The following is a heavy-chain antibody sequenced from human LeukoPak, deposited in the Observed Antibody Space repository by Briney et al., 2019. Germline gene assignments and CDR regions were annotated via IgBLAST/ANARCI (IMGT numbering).Heavy chain of an antibody. Sequence: SGPALVNPTQPLTLTCTFSGLSLSTSGMCVSWISQPPVKALEWLARIDWDDDKYYRTSLKTRLTISKDTSKIQVVLTMTNMDPVDTATYYCARHDYYDSSGYYWGQGTLVTVSS. CDR1: GLSLSTSGMC. D-gene: IGHD3-22*01. CDR2: IDWDDDK. J-gene: IGHJ4*02. V-gene: IGHV2-70*11. CDR3: ARHDYYDSSGYY.